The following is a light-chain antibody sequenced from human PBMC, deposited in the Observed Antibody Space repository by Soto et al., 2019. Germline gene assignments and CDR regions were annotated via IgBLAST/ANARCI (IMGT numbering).Light chain of an antibody. J-gene: IGKJ2*01. CDR2: EAS. CDR1: QSVGSTY. Sequence: EILLTQSPGTLSLSPGERATLSCRTSQSVGSTYLAWYQQKPGQAPRLLIYEASRRATGIPDRFSGSGSGTDFTLTISRLEPEDFAVYYCQPFGTSPRYTFGQGTKLEI. CDR3: QPFGTSPRYT. V-gene: IGKV3-20*01.